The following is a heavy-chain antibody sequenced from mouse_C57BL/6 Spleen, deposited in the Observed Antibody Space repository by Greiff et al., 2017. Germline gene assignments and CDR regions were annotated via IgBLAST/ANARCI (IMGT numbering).Heavy chain of an antibody. D-gene: IGHD2-2*01. V-gene: IGHV1-69*01. CDR3: AVYGYDGFAY. Sequence: VQLQQPGAELVMPGASVKLSCKASGYTFTSYWMHWVKQRPGQGLEWIGEIDPSDSYTNYNQKFKGKSTLTVDKSSSTAYMQLRSLTSEDSAVYYCAVYGYDGFAYWGQGTLVTVSA. J-gene: IGHJ3*01. CDR2: IDPSDSYT. CDR1: GYTFTSYW.